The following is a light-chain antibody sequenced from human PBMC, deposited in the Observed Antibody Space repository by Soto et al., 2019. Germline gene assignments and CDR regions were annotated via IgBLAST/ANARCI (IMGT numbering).Light chain of an antibody. V-gene: IGLV2-14*01. Sequence: SALTQPASVSGSPGQSVTISCTGASSDVGGNDYVSWYQQHPGKAPKLILYEVNNRPSGVSNHFSGSKSGNTASLIISGLQADDEADYYCSSYSPTSTLVFGSGTKLTVL. CDR2: EVN. J-gene: IGLJ1*01. CDR1: SSDVGGNDY. CDR3: SSYSPTSTLV.